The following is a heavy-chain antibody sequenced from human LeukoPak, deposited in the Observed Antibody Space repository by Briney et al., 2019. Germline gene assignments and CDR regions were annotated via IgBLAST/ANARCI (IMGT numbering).Heavy chain of an antibody. V-gene: IGHV3-21*01. J-gene: IGHJ4*02. CDR3: ARAPYVYSGHYDY. Sequence: GGSLRLSCAASGFTFSSYSMNWVRQAPGKGLEWVSSISSSSSYIYYADSVKGRFTISRDNAKNSLYLQMNSLRAEDTAVDYCARAPYVYSGHYDYWGQGTLVTVSS. CDR2: ISSSSSYI. CDR1: GFTFSSYS. D-gene: IGHD3-16*01.